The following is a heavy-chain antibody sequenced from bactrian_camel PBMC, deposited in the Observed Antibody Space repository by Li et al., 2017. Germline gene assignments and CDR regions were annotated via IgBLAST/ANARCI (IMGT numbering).Heavy chain of an antibody. J-gene: IGHJ4*01. CDR2: IYTGYTSGDIT. D-gene: IGHD5*01. Sequence: QLVESGGGSVQPGGSLRLSCVVSGYTYSRYCTGWFRQAPRQEREGVAAIYTGYTSGDITYVPDSVKGRFTISQDRAKNMVYLKMNNLKPEDSGVYLCAADRRLLQPRLRLPELGYKDWGEGTQVTVS. CDR3: AADRRLLQPRLRLPELGYKD. CDR1: GYTYSRYC. V-gene: IGHV3-3*01.